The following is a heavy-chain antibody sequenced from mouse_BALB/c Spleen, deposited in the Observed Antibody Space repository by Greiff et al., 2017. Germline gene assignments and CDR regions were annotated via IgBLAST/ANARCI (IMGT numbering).Heavy chain of an antibody. D-gene: IGHD2-2*01. CDR1: GFTFSDYY. CDR3: ARDKNGYGSWFAY. J-gene: IGHJ3*01. Sequence: EVMLVESGGGLVKPGGSLKLSCAASGFTFSDYYMYWVRQTPEKRLEWVATISDGGSYTYYPDSVKGRFTISRDNAKNNLYLQMSSLKSEDTAMYYCARDKNGYGSWFAYWGQGTLVTVSA. V-gene: IGHV5-4*02. CDR2: ISDGGSYT.